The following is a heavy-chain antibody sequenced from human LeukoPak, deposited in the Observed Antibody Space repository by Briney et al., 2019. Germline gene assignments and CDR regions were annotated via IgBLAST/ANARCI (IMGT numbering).Heavy chain of an antibody. D-gene: IGHD3-10*01. CDR1: GYTFTGYY. V-gene: IGHV1-2*04. Sequence: ASVKVSCKASGYTFTGYYMHWVRQAPGQGLEWMGWINPNSGGTNYAQKFQGWVTMTRDTSISTAYMELSRLRSDDTAVYYCARGKGATGHAFDIWGQGTMVTVSS. J-gene: IGHJ3*02. CDR3: ARGKGATGHAFDI. CDR2: INPNSGGT.